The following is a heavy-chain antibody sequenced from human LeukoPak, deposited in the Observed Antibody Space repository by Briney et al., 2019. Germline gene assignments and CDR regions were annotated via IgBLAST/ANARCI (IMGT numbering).Heavy chain of an antibody. CDR3: AREVWRRVFYYGVDV. CDR1: GFTFDDSA. D-gene: IGHD2-21*01. CDR2: ISWYSGKI. J-gene: IGHJ6*02. Sequence: GGSLRLSCVASGFTFDDSAMHWVRQAPGKGLEWVSSISWYSGKIGYADSVKGRFSISRDNAKNTLYLEMNSLRTDDTALYFCAREVWRRVFYYGVDVWGQGTTVAVSS. V-gene: IGHV3-9*01.